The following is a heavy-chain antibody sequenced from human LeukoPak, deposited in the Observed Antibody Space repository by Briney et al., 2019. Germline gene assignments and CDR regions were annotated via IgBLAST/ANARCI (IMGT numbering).Heavy chain of an antibody. D-gene: IGHD2-2*01. J-gene: IGHJ3*02. CDR1: GFTFTTYY. CDR2: LNPSGGST. Sequence: GASVKVSCKTSGFTFTTYYIHWVRQAPGQGLDWMGILNPSGGSTTYAQKFQGRVSMTRDTSTSTVYMELSSLRSGDTDVYYCARSTVVIPGEMEGAFDIWGQGTMVTVSS. CDR3: ARSTVVIPGEMEGAFDI. V-gene: IGHV1-46*01.